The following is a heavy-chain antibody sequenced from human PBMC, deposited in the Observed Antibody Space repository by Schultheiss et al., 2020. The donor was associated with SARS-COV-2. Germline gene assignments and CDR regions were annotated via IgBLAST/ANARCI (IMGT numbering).Heavy chain of an antibody. D-gene: IGHD1-7*01. CDR2: IYYSGSI. V-gene: IGHV4-39*07. CDR1: GGSISSSSYY. CDR3: ARGWATGTTGWFDP. J-gene: IGHJ5*02. Sequence: SETLSLTCTVSGGSISSSSYYWGWIRQPPGKGLEWIGYIYYSGSIYNNPSLKSRVTISVDTSKNQFSLKLSSVTAADTAVYYCARGWATGTTGWFDPWGQGTLVTVSS.